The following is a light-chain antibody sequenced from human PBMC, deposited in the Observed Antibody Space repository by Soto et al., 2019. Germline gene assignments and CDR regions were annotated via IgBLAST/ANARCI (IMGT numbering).Light chain of an antibody. CDR2: GAS. J-gene: IGKJ4*01. CDR3: QQYGASRLT. CDR1: QSVNSNY. Sequence: EIVLTHSPGTLSVSPLERASLACIASQSVNSNYLAWYQQKPGQAPRLLIYGASTRATGIPDRFSGSGSGTDFTLTISRLEPEDLAVYHCQQYGASRLTFGRGTKVDIK. V-gene: IGKV3-20*01.